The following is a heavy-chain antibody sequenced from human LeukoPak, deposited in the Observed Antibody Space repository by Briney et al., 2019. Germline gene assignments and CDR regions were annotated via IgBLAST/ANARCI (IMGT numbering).Heavy chain of an antibody. J-gene: IGHJ4*02. CDR3: AREGFGY. D-gene: IGHD3-10*01. CDR1: GFTFGYYN. CDR2: VTSSSTAI. V-gene: IGHV3-48*04. Sequence: AGGSLRLSCAASGFTFGYYNMNWVRQAPGKGLEWVSHVTSSSTAIYYADSVKGRFTISRDNAKNTLYLQMDSLRAEDTAVYYCAREGFGYWGQGTLVTVSS.